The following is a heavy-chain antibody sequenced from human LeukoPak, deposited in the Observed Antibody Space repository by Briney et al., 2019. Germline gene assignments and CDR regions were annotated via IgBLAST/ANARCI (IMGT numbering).Heavy chain of an antibody. D-gene: IGHD3-10*01. CDR1: GGSISSYY. V-gene: IGHV4-4*07. CDR2: IHTSGST. Sequence: SETLSLTCTVSGGSISSYYWSWIRQPAGKGLEWIGRIHTSGSTNYNPSLKSRVTISLDTSKNQFSLKLSSVTAADTAVYYCARVGRTMVRGRLINWFDPWGQGTLVTVSS. J-gene: IGHJ5*02. CDR3: ARVGRTMVRGRLINWFDP.